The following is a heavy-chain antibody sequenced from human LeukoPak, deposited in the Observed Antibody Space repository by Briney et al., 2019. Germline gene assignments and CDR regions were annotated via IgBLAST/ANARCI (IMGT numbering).Heavy chain of an antibody. Sequence: PETLSLTCAVSGGAFSNYFWTWIRQPPGKGLEWIAEINDSGSTNSNSSLRSRVAISLDTSKNQFSLRLTSVTAADTAVYYCARGQYCSTTTCYSARRYFDFWGQGTLVTVSS. D-gene: IGHD2-2*01. CDR1: GGAFSNYF. V-gene: IGHV4-34*01. J-gene: IGHJ4*02. CDR3: ARGQYCSTTTCYSARRYFDF. CDR2: INDSGST.